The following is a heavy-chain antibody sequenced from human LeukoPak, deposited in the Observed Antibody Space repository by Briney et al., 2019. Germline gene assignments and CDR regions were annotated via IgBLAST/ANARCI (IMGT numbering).Heavy chain of an antibody. D-gene: IGHD2-2*01. CDR2: IIPIFGTA. CDR1: GGTFSSYA. V-gene: IGHV1-69*05. Sequence: SVKVSCKASGGTFSSYAISWVRQAPGQGLEWMGGIIPIFGTANYAQKFQGRVTITTDESTSTAYMELSSLRSEDTAVYYCARSAEVPAAGVYYFDYWGQGTLVTVS. CDR3: ARSAEVPAAGVYYFDY. J-gene: IGHJ4*02.